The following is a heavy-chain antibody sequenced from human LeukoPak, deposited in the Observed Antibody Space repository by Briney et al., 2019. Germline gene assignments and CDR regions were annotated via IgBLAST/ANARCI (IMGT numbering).Heavy chain of an antibody. CDR1: GFNFGGYS. Sequence: GGSLRLSCEGSGFNFGGYSMSWVRQAPGKGLEWVSGVLSGGGSTYYADAVKGRFTISRDNSRSTLYLQMNSLRAEDTAVYHCTRDAGEGGNSAFDIWGQGTMVTVSS. D-gene: IGHD4-23*01. V-gene: IGHV3-23*01. J-gene: IGHJ3*02. CDR3: TRDAGEGGNSAFDI. CDR2: VLSGGGST.